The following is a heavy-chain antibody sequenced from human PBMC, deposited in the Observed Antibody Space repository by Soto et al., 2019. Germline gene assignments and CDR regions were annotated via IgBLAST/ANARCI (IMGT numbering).Heavy chain of an antibody. D-gene: IGHD3-22*01. CDR2: IDPSDSQT. CDR1: GYSFAGYW. V-gene: IGHV5-10-1*01. CDR3: ARQIYDSDTGPNFQYYFDS. J-gene: IGHJ4*02. Sequence: GESLKISCKGSGYSFAGYWITWVRQKPGRVLEWMGRIDPSDSQTYYSPSFRGHVTISVTKSITTVFLQWSSLRASDTAMYYCARQIYDSDTGPNFQYYFDSWGQGXPVTVYS.